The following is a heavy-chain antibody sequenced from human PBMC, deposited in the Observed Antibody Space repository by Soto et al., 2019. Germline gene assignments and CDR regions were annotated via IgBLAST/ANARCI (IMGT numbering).Heavy chain of an antibody. D-gene: IGHD3-10*01. CDR3: ARAGGFGELKY. CDR2: IIPVFGTT. Sequence: QVQLVQSGAELKKPGSSVKVSCKASGDTFSGYPINWVRQAPGEGLEWMGRIIPVFGTTNDAQRFEGRVTFTADDSTNTAYMELRGLLSEDTAVYYCARAGGFGELKYWGPGTLVTVSS. V-gene: IGHV1-69*18. CDR1: GDTFSGYP. J-gene: IGHJ4*02.